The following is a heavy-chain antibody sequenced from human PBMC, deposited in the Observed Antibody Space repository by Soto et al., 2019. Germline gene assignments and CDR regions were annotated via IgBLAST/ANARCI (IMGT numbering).Heavy chain of an antibody. CDR1: GYTFTSYG. J-gene: IGHJ4*01. V-gene: IGHV1-18*01. D-gene: IGHD1-1*01. CDR3: ARGRYGDY. CDR2: ISAHNGNT. Sequence: QVHLVQSGAEVKKPGASVKVSCKGSGYTFTSYGITWVRQAPGQGLEWMGWISAHNGNTDYAQKLQCRVTVSRDTPTSTAYMELRSLRSDDTAVYYCARGRYGDYWGQGALVTVYS.